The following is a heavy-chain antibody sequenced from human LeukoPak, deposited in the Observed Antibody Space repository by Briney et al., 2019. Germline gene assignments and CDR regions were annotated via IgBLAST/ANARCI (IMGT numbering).Heavy chain of an antibody. D-gene: IGHD1-26*01. CDR3: ARSLVVGATYPYH. J-gene: IGHJ5*02. CDR2: INHSGST. Sequence: SETLSLTCAVYGGSFSGYYWSWIRQPPGKGLEWIGEINHSGSTNYNPSLKSRVTISVDTSKNQFSLKLSSVTAADTAVYYCARSLVVGATYPYHWGQGTLVTVSS. CDR1: GGSFSGYY. V-gene: IGHV4-34*01.